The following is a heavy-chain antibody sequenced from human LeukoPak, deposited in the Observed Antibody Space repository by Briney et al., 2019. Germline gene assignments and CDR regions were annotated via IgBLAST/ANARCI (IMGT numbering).Heavy chain of an antibody. CDR2: IKQDGSEK. Sequence: GGSLRLSCAASGFTFSSYWMSWVRQARGKGLEWGVNIKQDGSEKYYVDSVNGRFSISRDNAKNSLYLQMNSLRAEDTAVYYCAREGAGERIQLWFRFDPWGQGTLVTVSS. V-gene: IGHV3-7*01. CDR1: GFTFSSYW. J-gene: IGHJ5*02. CDR3: AREGAGERIQLWFRFDP. D-gene: IGHD5-18*01.